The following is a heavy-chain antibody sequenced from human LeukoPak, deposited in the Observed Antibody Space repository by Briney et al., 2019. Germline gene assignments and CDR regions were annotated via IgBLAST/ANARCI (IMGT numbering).Heavy chain of an antibody. Sequence: PGGSLRLSCAASGFTFSSYGMHWVRQAPGKGLEWVAFIRYDGNNKYYADSVKGRFTISRDNSKNTLYLQMNSLRAEDTAVYYCAKSGDIVVVVAAVDYWGQGTLVTVSS. V-gene: IGHV3-30*02. CDR1: GFTFSSYG. CDR2: IRYDGNNK. J-gene: IGHJ4*02. D-gene: IGHD2-15*01. CDR3: AKSGDIVVVVAAVDY.